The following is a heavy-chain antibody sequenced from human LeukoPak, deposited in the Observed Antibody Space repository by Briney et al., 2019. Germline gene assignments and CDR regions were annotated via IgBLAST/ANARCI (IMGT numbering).Heavy chain of an antibody. CDR3: ARQHYYDSSGYYYVPPAFDY. Sequence: SETLSLTCTVSGGSIHNYYWSWIRQPPGKGLEWIGYIYYSGSTNYNPSLKSRVTISVDTSKNQFSLKLSSVTAADTAVYYCARQHYYDSSGYYYVPPAFDYWGQGTLVTVSS. J-gene: IGHJ4*02. CDR2: IYYSGST. V-gene: IGHV4-59*08. D-gene: IGHD3-22*01. CDR1: GGSIHNYY.